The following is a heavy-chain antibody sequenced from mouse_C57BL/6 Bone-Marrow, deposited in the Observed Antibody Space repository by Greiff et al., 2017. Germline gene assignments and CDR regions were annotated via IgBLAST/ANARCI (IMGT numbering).Heavy chain of an antibody. V-gene: IGHV5-17*01. J-gene: IGHJ4*01. D-gene: IGHD2-4*01. Sequence: EVMVEESGGGLVKPGGSLKLSCAASGFTFSDYGMHWVRQAPEKGLEWVAYISSGSSTIYYADTVKGRFTISRDNAKNTLFLQMTSLRSEDTAMYYCARGLRRYAMDYWGQGTSVTVSS. CDR1: GFTFSDYG. CDR3: ARGLRRYAMDY. CDR2: ISSGSSTI.